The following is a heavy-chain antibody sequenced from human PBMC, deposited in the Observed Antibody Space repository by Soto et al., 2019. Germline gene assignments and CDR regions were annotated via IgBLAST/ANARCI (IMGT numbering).Heavy chain of an antibody. CDR3: AHRLLSTYYSDTVWAP. J-gene: IGHJ5*02. Sequence: QITLKESGPTLVKPTQTLTLTCTFSGFSLSTTAVAVGWIRQPPGKALEWLAVIFWNDDKVYSPSLQSRLTISKDTSKNQVVLTLTNVDPVDTATYYCAHRLLSTYYSDTVWAPWGQGILVTVSS. CDR1: GFSLSTTAVA. CDR2: IFWNDDK. V-gene: IGHV2-5*01. D-gene: IGHD3-16*01.